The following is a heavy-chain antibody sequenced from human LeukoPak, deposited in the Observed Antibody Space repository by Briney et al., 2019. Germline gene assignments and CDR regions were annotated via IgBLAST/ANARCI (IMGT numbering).Heavy chain of an antibody. CDR2: ISYDGSNK. CDR3: ARGAKYYYGSSGYYLLDY. V-gene: IGHV3-30-3*01. Sequence: GGSLRLSCAASGFTFSSYAMHWVRQAPGKGLEWVAVISYDGSNKYYADSVKGRFTISRDNSKNTLYLQMNSLRAEDTAVYYCARGAKYYYGSSGYYLLDYWGQGTLVTVSS. J-gene: IGHJ4*02. D-gene: IGHD3-22*01. CDR1: GFTFSSYA.